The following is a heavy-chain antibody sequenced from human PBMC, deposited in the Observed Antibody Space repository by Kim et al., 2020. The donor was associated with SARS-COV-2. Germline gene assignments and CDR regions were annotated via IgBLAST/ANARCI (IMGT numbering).Heavy chain of an antibody. Sequence: SETLSLTCTVSGGSISSSSYYWGWIRQPPGKGLEWIGSIYYSGSTYYNPSLKSRVTISVDTSKNQFSLRLSSVTAADTAVYYCARLKWIQLGTFFFDIWGQGTMVTVSS. CDR3: ARLKWIQLGTFFFDI. V-gene: IGHV4-39*01. J-gene: IGHJ3*02. D-gene: IGHD5-18*01. CDR2: IYYSGST. CDR1: GGSISSSSYY.